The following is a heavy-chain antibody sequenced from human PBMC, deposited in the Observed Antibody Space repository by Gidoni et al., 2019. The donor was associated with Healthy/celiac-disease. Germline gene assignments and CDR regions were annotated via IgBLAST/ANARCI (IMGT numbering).Heavy chain of an antibody. V-gene: IGHV4-31*03. D-gene: IGHD1-1*01. Sequence: QVQLQESGPGLVKPSQTLSLPCTFSGGSISSGGYYWSWIRQHPGKGLEWIGYIYYSGSTYYNPSLKSRVTISVDTSKNQFSLKLSSVTAADTAVYYCARANTNWNDDWFDPWGQGTLVTVSS. CDR1: GGSISSGGYY. CDR3: ARANTNWNDDWFDP. CDR2: IYYSGST. J-gene: IGHJ5*02.